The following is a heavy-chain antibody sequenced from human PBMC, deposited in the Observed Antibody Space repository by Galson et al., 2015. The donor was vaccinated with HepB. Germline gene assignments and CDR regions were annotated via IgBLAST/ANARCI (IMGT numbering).Heavy chain of an antibody. J-gene: IGHJ4*02. D-gene: IGHD6-13*01. Sequence: SLRLSCAASGFTFSSYGMHWVRQAPGKGLEWVAVISYDGSNKYYADSVKGRFTISRDNSKNTLYLQMNSLRAEDTAVYYCAKVWQQLVPNGGYYFDYWGQGSLVTVSS. CDR2: ISYDGSNK. CDR1: GFTFSSYG. CDR3: AKVWQQLVPNGGYYFDY. V-gene: IGHV3-30*18.